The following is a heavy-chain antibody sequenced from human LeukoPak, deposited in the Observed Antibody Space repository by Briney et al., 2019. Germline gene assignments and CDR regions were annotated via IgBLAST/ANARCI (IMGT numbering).Heavy chain of an antibody. CDR1: GGSISSSSYY. D-gene: IGHD6-13*01. J-gene: IGHJ4*02. Sequence: KPSETLSLTCTVSGGSISSSSYYWGWIRQPPGKGLEWIGSIYYSGSTYYNPSLKSRVTISVDTSKNQFSLKLSSVTAADTAVYYCASQGIAAADDYWGQGTLVTVSS. V-gene: IGHV4-39*01. CDR3: ASQGIAAADDY. CDR2: IYYSGST.